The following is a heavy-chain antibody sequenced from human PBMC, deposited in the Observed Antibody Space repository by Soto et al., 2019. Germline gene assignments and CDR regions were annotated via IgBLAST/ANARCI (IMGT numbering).Heavy chain of an antibody. D-gene: IGHD1-26*01. CDR3: ARDPRPSSSGNYAFDI. CDR1: GYTFTGYY. CDR2: INPNSGGT. V-gene: IGHV1-2*04. Sequence: QVQLVQSGAEVKKPGASVKVSCKASGYTFTGYYMHWVRQAPGQGLEWMGWINPNSGGTNYAQKFQGWVTMTRDTSINTAYMELSRLRSDDTAVYYCARDPRPSSSGNYAFDIWGQGTMVTVSS. J-gene: IGHJ3*02.